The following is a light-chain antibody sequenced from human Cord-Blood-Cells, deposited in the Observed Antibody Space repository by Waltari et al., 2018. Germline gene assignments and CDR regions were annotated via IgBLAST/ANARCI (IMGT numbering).Light chain of an antibody. CDR3: QQYGSSPPYT. J-gene: IGKJ2*01. V-gene: IGKV3-20*01. CDR2: GAS. Sequence: EIVLTQSPGTLSLSPGHRATLSCRASQSVSSSYLAWYQQKPGQAPRLLIDGASSRATGIPDRFSGSGSGTDFTLTISRLEPEDFAVYYCQQYGSSPPYTFGQGTKLEIK. CDR1: QSVSSSY.